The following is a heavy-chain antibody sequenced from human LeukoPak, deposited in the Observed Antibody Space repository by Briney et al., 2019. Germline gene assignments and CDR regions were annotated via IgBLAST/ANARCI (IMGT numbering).Heavy chain of an antibody. Sequence: PGGSLRLSCAASGFTFSSYTMSWVRQAPGKGLEWVSAISGSGGSTYYADSVKGRFTISRDNSKNTLYLQMNSLRAEDTAVYYCAKDLGDITMVRGVLFQHWGQGTLVTVSS. V-gene: IGHV3-23*01. D-gene: IGHD3-10*01. J-gene: IGHJ1*01. CDR3: AKDLGDITMVRGVLFQH. CDR2: ISGSGGST. CDR1: GFTFSSYT.